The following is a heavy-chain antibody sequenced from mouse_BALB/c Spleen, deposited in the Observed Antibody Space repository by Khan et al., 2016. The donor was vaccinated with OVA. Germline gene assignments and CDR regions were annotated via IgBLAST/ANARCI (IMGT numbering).Heavy chain of an antibody. CDR1: GFTFSSYG. V-gene: IGHV5-6*01. D-gene: IGHD2-4*01. Sequence: EVELVESGGDLVKPGGSLKLSCAASGFTFSSYGMSWVRQTPDKRLEWVATISSGGSHTYYPDSVQGRFTISRDNAKNTLYLQMSSLKSEDTAMYYCARHETTMILFAYWGQGTLVTVSA. CDR3: ARHETTMILFAY. CDR2: ISSGGSHT. J-gene: IGHJ3*01.